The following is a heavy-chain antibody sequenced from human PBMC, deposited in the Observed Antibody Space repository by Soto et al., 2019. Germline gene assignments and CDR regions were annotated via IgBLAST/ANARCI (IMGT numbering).Heavy chain of an antibody. CDR2: TYYRSKWYN. V-gene: IGHV6-1*01. CDR1: GDSVSSNSAA. Sequence: SQTLSLTCAISGDSVSSNSAAWNWIRQSPSRGLEWLGRTYYRSKWYNDYAVSVKSRITINPDTSKNQFSLQLNSVTPEDTAVYYCARANTMVRGVPTNWFDPWGQGTLVTVSS. CDR3: ARANTMVRGVPTNWFDP. D-gene: IGHD3-10*01. J-gene: IGHJ5*02.